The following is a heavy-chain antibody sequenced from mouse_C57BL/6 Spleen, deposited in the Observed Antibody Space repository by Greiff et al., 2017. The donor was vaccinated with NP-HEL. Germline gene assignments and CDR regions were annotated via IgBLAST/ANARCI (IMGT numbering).Heavy chain of an antibody. CDR3: ARGGYGSSPNYYAMDY. CDR2: IDPSDSYT. D-gene: IGHD1-1*01. CDR1: GYTFTSYW. V-gene: IGHV1-50*01. Sequence: QVQLQQPGAELVKPGASVKLSCKASGYTFTSYWMQWVKQRPGQGLEWIGEIDPSDSYTNYNQKFKGKATLTVDTSSSTAYMQLSRLTSEDSAVYYCARGGYGSSPNYYAMDYWGQGTSVTVSS. J-gene: IGHJ4*01.